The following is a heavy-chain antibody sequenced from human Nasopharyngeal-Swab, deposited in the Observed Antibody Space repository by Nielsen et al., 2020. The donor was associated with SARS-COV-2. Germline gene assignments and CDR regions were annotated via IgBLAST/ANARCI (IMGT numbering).Heavy chain of an antibody. Sequence: GESLKISCAASGFTFSTSAMHWVRQAPGKGLEWVALISYDGHIKYFADSVKGRLTISRENYKNTLYLQMNSLRADDTAVYYCVRDGRGYDYGGGLDWGQGTLVTVSS. CDR2: ISYDGHIK. D-gene: IGHD5-12*01. J-gene: IGHJ4*02. CDR3: VRDGRGYDYGGGLD. V-gene: IGHV3-30*04. CDR1: GFTFSTSA.